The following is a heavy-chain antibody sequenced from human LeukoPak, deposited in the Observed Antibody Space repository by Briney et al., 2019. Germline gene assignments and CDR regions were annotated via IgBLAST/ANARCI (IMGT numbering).Heavy chain of an antibody. CDR1: GFTFSSYA. V-gene: IGHV3-30*04. J-gene: IGHJ4*02. D-gene: IGHD6-19*01. Sequence: GRSLRLSCAVSGFTFSSYAMHWVRQAPGKGLEWAAVMSYDGSNKYYADSVKGRFTISRDHSKNTLYLQMNSLRAEDTAVYYCARALRNIAVAGTGFDYWGQGTLVTVSS. CDR2: MSYDGSNK. CDR3: ARALRNIAVAGTGFDY.